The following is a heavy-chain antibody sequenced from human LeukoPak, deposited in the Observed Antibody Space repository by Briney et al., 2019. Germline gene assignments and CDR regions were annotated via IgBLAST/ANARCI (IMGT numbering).Heavy chain of an antibody. CDR1: GGSISSGDYY. CDR2: IYYSGST. J-gene: IGHJ4*02. V-gene: IGHV4-30-4*01. Sequence: SETLSLTCTVSGGSISSGDYYWSWIRQPPGKGLEWIGYIYYSGSTYYNPSLKSRVTISVDTSKNQFSLKLSSVTAADTAVYYCARGNPGVRGDREDYWGQGTLVTVSS. D-gene: IGHD3-10*01. CDR3: ARGNPGVRGDREDY.